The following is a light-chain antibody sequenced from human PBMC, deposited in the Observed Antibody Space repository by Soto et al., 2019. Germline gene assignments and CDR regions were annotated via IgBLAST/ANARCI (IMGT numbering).Light chain of an antibody. J-gene: IGKJ4*01. CDR3: QQRGDLIVT. Sequence: EILLTQSPATLSLSPGEGATLSCRASQHVGTYEAWYQQKPGHAPRLLIFDASNRATGVPARFSGSGSGTDFTLTISNLEPGDSGIYYCQQRGDLIVTFGGGTKVEI. V-gene: IGKV3-11*01. CDR1: QHVGTY. CDR2: DAS.